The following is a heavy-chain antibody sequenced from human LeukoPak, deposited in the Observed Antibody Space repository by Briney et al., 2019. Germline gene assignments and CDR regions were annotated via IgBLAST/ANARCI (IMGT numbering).Heavy chain of an antibody. Sequence: PSETLSLTCTVSGGSISSYYWSWIRQPAGKGLEWIGRIYTSGSTNYNPSLKSRVSMSVDTSKNQFSLKLSSVTAADTAVYYCARGRSAYCGGDCYSRGLDYWGQGTLVTVSS. CDR3: ARGRSAYCGGDCYSRGLDY. V-gene: IGHV4-4*07. CDR2: IYTSGST. CDR1: GGSISSYY. D-gene: IGHD2-21*02. J-gene: IGHJ4*02.